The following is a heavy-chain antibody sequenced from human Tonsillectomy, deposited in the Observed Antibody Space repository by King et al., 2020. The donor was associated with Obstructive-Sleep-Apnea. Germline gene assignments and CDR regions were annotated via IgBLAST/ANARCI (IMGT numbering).Heavy chain of an antibody. J-gene: IGHJ4*02. D-gene: IGHD2-2*02. V-gene: IGHV3-30-3*01. Sequence: VQLVESGGGGVQPGRSLGLSCAASGFTFNSYAMHWVRQAPGTGLAWVATTSFGGSNKNNADSGKDRFTISRDNSKNTVYLQMNSLRAEDTAVYYCARADRSGYCGSVDCYMSYYFDYWGQGTLVTVSS. CDR1: GFTFNSYA. CDR3: ARADRSGYCGSVDCYMSYYFDY. CDR2: TSFGGSNK.